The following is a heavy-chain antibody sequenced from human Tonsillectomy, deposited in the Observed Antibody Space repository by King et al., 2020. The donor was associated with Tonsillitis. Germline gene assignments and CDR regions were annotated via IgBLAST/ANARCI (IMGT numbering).Heavy chain of an antibody. CDR1: GFTFSSYW. CDR2: IKQDGSDK. J-gene: IGHJ4*02. V-gene: IGHV3-7*01. Sequence: VQLVESGGDLVQPGGSLRLSCAASGFTFSSYWMTWVRQAPGKGLEWVTNIKQDGSDKHSGDSVRGRLTVSRDNAKNSVYRQMNSLRAEDTAIYYCVRLKDNTSTFRYWGQGTLVTVSS. D-gene: IGHD3-16*01. CDR3: VRLKDNTSTFRY.